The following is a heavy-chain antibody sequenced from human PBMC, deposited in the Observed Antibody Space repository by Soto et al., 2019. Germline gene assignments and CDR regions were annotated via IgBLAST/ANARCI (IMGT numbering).Heavy chain of an antibody. CDR1: GFIFSSYA. V-gene: IGHV3-30-3*01. Sequence: QVQLVESGGGVVQPGRSLRLSCAASGFIFSSYAMHWVRQAPGKGLAWVAVILSDGSNKWYVDSVKGRFTISRDNSKDTLYLLMNSLRAEDTAVYYCARDVFQEDVWGQGTTVTVSS. CDR3: ARDVFQEDV. CDR2: ILSDGSNK. J-gene: IGHJ6*02.